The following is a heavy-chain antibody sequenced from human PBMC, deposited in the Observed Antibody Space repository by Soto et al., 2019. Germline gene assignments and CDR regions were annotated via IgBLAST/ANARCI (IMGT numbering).Heavy chain of an antibody. J-gene: IGHJ4*02. CDR1: GGSFSGYY. CDR3: ESRRITIHYFDY. CDR2: INHSGST. Sequence: SETLSLTCAVYGGSFSGYYWSWIRQPPGKGLEWIGEINHSGSTNYNPSLKSRVTISVDTSKNQFSLKLSSVTAVDTAVYYCESRRITIHYFDYWGQGTLVTLSS. D-gene: IGHD3-10*01. V-gene: IGHV4-34*01.